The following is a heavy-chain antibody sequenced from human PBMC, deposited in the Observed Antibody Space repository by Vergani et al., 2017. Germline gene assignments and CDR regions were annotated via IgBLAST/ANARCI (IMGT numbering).Heavy chain of an antibody. CDR2: INAGNGNT. Sequence: QVQLVQSGAEVQKPGASVKVSCKASGYTFTSYAMHWARQAPGQRLEWMGWINAGNGNTKYSQKFQGRVTITRDTSASTAYMELSSLRSEDTAVYYCARAKRDYGDYFSFDYWGQGTLVTVSS. CDR1: GYTFTSYA. CDR3: ARAKRDYGDYFSFDY. D-gene: IGHD4-17*01. J-gene: IGHJ4*02. V-gene: IGHV1-3*01.